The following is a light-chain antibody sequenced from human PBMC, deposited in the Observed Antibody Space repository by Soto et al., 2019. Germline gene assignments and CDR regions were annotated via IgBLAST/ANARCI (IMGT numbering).Light chain of an antibody. CDR3: QQANSFPYT. CDR1: QSISKY. CDR2: AAS. V-gene: IGKV1-39*01. Sequence: DIQMTQSPSSLSASVGDRVTITCRASQSISKYVNWYQQKAGKAPKLLIYAASNLQSGVPSRFSGSGSGTDFTLTISSLQPEDFATYYCQQANSFPYTFGQGTKLEIK. J-gene: IGKJ2*01.